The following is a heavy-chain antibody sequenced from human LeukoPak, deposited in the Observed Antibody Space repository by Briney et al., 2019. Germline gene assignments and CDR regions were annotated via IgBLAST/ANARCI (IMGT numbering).Heavy chain of an antibody. CDR1: GGSFSGYY. CDR2: ISHSGST. V-gene: IGHV4-34*01. CDR3: AALGYCSSRCDCWFDP. D-gene: IGHD2-2*01. Sequence: SETLSLTCAVYGGSFSGYYWSWIRQPPGKGLEWIGEISHSGSTNYNPSLKSRVTISVDTSKNQFSLKLSSVTAADTAVYYCAALGYCSSRCDCWFDPWGQGTLVTVSS. J-gene: IGHJ5*02.